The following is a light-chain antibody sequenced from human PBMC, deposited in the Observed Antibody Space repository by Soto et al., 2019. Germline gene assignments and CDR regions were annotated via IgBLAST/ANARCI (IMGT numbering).Light chain of an antibody. CDR2: ATS. Sequence: DIQLTQSPSFLSASVGDRVTNTCRASQGISSYLAGYQQKPGKAPKLLIYATSTLQSGVPSRFSGSGSGTEFTLTISSLQPEDFATYYCQQLDSYPITFGQGTRLEIK. J-gene: IGKJ5*01. CDR1: QGISSY. V-gene: IGKV1-9*01. CDR3: QQLDSYPIT.